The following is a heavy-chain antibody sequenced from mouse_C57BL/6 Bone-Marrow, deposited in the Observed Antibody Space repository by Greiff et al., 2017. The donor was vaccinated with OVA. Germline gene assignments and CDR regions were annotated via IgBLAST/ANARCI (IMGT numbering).Heavy chain of an antibody. CDR1: GYTFTDYY. J-gene: IGHJ4*01. CDR3: ARADYYGSSYDAMDY. V-gene: IGHV1-76*01. D-gene: IGHD1-1*01. Sequence: VNLVESGAELVRPGASVKLSCKASGYTFTDYYINWVKQRPGQGLEWIARIYPGSGNTYYNEKFKGKATLTAEKSSSTAYMQLSSLTSEDSAVYFCARADYYGSSYDAMDYWGQGTSVTVSS. CDR2: IYPGSGNT.